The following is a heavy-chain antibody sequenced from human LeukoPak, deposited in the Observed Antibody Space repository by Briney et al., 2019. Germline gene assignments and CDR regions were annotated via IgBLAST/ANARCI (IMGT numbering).Heavy chain of an antibody. Sequence: SETLSLTCAVYGGSFSGYYWSWIRQPPGKGLEWIGEITHSGNTNYSPSLKSRVTISVDTSKNQFSLKLSSVTAADTAVYYCARGITFLESYYYMDVWGKGTTVTVSS. V-gene: IGHV4-34*01. CDR1: GGSFSGYY. CDR3: ARGITFLESYYYMDV. D-gene: IGHD3-3*01. CDR2: ITHSGNT. J-gene: IGHJ6*03.